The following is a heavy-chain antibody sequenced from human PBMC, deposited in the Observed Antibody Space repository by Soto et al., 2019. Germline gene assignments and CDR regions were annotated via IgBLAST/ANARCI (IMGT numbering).Heavy chain of an antibody. Sequence: SETLSLTCSVSGASISSYYWSWIRQPPGKGLEWIGYIYYSGSTNYNPSLKSRVTISVDTSKNQFSLKLSSVTAADTAVYYCARHHDSWGQGTLVTVSS. V-gene: IGHV4-59*08. CDR3: ARHHDS. CDR2: IYYSGST. J-gene: IGHJ4*02. CDR1: GASISSYY.